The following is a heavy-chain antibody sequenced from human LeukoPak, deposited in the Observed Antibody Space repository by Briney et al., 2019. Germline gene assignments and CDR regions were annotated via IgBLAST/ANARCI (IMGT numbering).Heavy chain of an antibody. Sequence: SQTLSLTCAVSGGSFSGYYWSWIPHPPGKGRERIGCIYYSGSTNYNPSLKSRVTISVDTSKNQFSLQLSSVTAADTAVYYCARGHWWGSGRGLLCGHYCYGCYLVRPRGAGT. CDR2: IYYSGST. CDR3: ARGHWWGSGRGLLCGHYCYGCYLVRP. V-gene: IGHV4-59*01. D-gene: IGHD2-8*02. CDR1: GGSFSGYY. J-gene: IGHJ6*01.